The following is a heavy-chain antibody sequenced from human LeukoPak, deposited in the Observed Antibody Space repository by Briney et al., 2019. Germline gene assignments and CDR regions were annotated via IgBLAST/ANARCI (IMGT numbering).Heavy chain of an antibody. J-gene: IGHJ6*02. V-gene: IGHV4-59*08. CDR1: GGSISSYY. Sequence: KASETLSLTRTVSGGSISSYYWSWIRQPPGKGLEWIGYIYYSGSTYYNPSLKSRVTISVDTSKNQFSLKLSSVTAADTAVYYCARHATPSYCSSTSCYTELSGYYYYGMDVWGQGTTVTVSS. CDR3: ARHATPSYCSSTSCYTELSGYYYYGMDV. CDR2: IYYSGST. D-gene: IGHD2-2*02.